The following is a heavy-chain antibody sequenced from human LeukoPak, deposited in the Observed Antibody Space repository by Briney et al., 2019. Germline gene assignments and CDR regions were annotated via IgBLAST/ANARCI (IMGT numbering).Heavy chain of an antibody. Sequence: SETLSLTCAVYGGSFSGYYWSWIRQPPGKGLEWIGEINHSGSTNYNPSLKSRVTISVDTSKNQFSLKLSSVTAADTAVYYCAREWTGSVLYVSYYYGMDVWGQGTTVTVSS. CDR3: AREWTGSVLYVSYYYGMDV. D-gene: IGHD3/OR15-3a*01. J-gene: IGHJ6*02. CDR2: INHSGST. V-gene: IGHV4-34*01. CDR1: GGSFSGYY.